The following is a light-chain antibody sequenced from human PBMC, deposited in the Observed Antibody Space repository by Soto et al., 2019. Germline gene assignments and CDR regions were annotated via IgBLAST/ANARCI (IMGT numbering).Light chain of an antibody. Sequence: EILLTQSPATLSGSPGERVTPSCRASETLISFLARYQQRPGQAPRLLIYGASTRATGVPARFSGSGSATDFTLTISSLQSEDFAVYYCQSYNDWPFAFGQGTKLEI. V-gene: IGKV3D-15*01. CDR3: QSYNDWPFA. CDR2: GAS. J-gene: IGKJ2*01. CDR1: ETLISF.